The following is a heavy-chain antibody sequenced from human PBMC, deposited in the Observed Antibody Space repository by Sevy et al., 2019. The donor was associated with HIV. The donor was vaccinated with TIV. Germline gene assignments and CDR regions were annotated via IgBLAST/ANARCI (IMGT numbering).Heavy chain of an antibody. CDR3: ARQMHYYDSAGYYHWDY. J-gene: IGHJ4*02. CDR2: IYYTGST. D-gene: IGHD3-22*01. V-gene: IGHV4-39*01. Sequence: SETLSLTCTVSGGSISSSNYYWGWIRQPRGKGLEWIANIYYTGSTYYNPSLKSRVTIFADTSKNQFSLKLSSVTAADTAVYYCARQMHYYDSAGYYHWDYWGQRTLVTVSS. CDR1: GGSISSSNYY.